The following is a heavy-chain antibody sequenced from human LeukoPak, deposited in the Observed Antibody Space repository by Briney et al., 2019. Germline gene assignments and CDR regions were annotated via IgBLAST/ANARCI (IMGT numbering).Heavy chain of an antibody. D-gene: IGHD5-18*01. CDR1: GYTFTSYD. Sequence: ASVKVSCKASGYTFTSYDINWVRQAPGQGLEWMGWINPNSGGTNYAQKFQGRVTMTRDTSISTAYMELSRLRSDDTAVYYCARDYVDTAMARYRFDYWGQGTLVTVSS. J-gene: IGHJ4*02. CDR2: INPNSGGT. CDR3: ARDYVDTAMARYRFDY. V-gene: IGHV1-2*02.